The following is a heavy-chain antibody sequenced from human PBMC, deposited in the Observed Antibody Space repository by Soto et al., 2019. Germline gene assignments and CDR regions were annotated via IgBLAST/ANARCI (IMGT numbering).Heavy chain of an antibody. CDR3: ARQWTNYDILTGYFQYYFDY. CDR1: GFTFSSYW. V-gene: IGHV3-74*01. D-gene: IGHD3-9*01. CDR2: INSDGSSS. J-gene: IGHJ4*02. Sequence: PGGSLRLSCAASGFTFSSYWMHWVRHAPGKELVWVSRINSDGSSSSYADSVKGRFTISRDNAKDTLYLQMNSLRVDDTAVYYCARQWTNYDILTGYFQYYFDYWGQGTLVTVSS.